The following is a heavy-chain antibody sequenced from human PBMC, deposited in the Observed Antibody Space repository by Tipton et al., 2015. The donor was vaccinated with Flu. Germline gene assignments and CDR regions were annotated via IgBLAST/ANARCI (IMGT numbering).Heavy chain of an antibody. CDR1: GFTVSSNY. Sequence: EVQLVQSGGGLIQPGGSLRLSCAASGFTVSSNYMSWVRQAPGKGLERVSVIYSGGSTYYADSVKGRFTISRDNSKNTLYLQMNSLRAEDTAVYYCARERMVRGATTEDAFDIWGQGTMVTVSS. J-gene: IGHJ3*02. CDR2: IYSGGST. CDR3: ARERMVRGATTEDAFDI. D-gene: IGHD3-10*01. V-gene: IGHV3-53*01.